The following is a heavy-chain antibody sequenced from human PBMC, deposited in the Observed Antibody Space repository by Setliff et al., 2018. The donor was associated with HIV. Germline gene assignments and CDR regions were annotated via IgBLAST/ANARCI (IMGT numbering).Heavy chain of an antibody. J-gene: IGHJ6*03. Sequence: SETLSLTCAVYGGSFSTYYWTWIRQPPGKGLEWIGEINNSGSTNYNPSLKSRVTISVDTSKNQFSLKLSSWTASDTAVYYCARRGSGFFHYYYYMDVRGKGPTVTVSS. V-gene: IGHV4-34*01. CDR3: ARRGSGFFHYYYYMDV. CDR1: GGSFSTYY. D-gene: IGHD3-10*01. CDR2: INNSGST.